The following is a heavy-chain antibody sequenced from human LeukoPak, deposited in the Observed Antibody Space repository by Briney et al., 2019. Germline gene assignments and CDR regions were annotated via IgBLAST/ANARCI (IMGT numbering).Heavy chain of an antibody. CDR1: GYTFTGSY. V-gene: IGHV1-2*02. CDR3: ARDLTSRVDY. CDR2: INPNSGGT. Sequence: ASVTVSCKASGYTFTGSYMHWVRRAPGQGHEWMGWINPNSGGTNYDQKLQGRVTMTRDTSISTAYMELSRLRSDDTAVYYWARDLTSRVDYWGQGTLVTVSS. J-gene: IGHJ4*02. D-gene: IGHD2-2*01.